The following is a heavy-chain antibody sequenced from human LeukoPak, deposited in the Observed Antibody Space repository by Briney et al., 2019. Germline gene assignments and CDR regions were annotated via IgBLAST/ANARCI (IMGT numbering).Heavy chain of an antibody. CDR1: GFTFSSYA. J-gene: IGHJ5*02. D-gene: IGHD3-9*01. CDR2: ISGSGGST. Sequence: PGGSLRLSCAASGFTFSSYAMSWVRQAPGKGLEWVSAISGSGGSTYYADSVKGRFTISRDNSRNTLYLQMNSLRAEDTAVYYCARYNYDILTGCPDHWGQGTLVTVYS. V-gene: IGHV3-23*01. CDR3: ARYNYDILTGCPDH.